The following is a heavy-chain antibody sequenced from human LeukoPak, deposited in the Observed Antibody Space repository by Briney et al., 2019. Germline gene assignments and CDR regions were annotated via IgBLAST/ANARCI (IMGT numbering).Heavy chain of an antibody. CDR3: ARSYSSSWIFLKNDAFDI. J-gene: IGHJ3*02. D-gene: IGHD6-13*01. CDR2: ISYDGSNK. CDR1: GFTFSSYA. Sequence: PGGSLRLSCAASGFTFSSYAMHWVRQAPGKGLEWVAVISYDGSNKYYADSVKGRFTISRDNSKNTLYLQMNSLRAEDTAVYYCARSYSSSWIFLKNDAFDIWGQGTMVTVSS. V-gene: IGHV3-30*04.